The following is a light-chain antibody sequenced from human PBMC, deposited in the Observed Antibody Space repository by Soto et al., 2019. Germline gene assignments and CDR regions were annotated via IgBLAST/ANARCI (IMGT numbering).Light chain of an antibody. V-gene: IGKV3-15*01. CDR1: QRVGSN. CDR2: GAS. CDR3: QQYNNWPYT. Sequence: EIVMTQSPATLSVSPGEGATLSCRASQRVGSNLAWHQHKPGQAPRLLIYGASTRATGIPARFSGSGSGTECSLTISSLQSEEFAVYYCQQYNNWPYTFGQGTKLEIK. J-gene: IGKJ2*01.